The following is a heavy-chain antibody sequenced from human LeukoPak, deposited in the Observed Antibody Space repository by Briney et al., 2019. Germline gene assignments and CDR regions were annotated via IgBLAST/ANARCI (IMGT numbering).Heavy chain of an antibody. CDR1: GFTFTNYV. D-gene: IGHD1-26*01. CDR3: ANSYSGSYPYAG. J-gene: IGHJ4*02. CDR2: ISGSGGST. Sequence: GGSLRLSCAASGFTFTNYVMSWVRQAPGKGLEWVSAISGSGGSTYYADSVKGRFTISRDNSKNTLYLQMNSLRAEDTAVYYCANSYSGSYPYAGWGQGTLVTVSS. V-gene: IGHV3-23*01.